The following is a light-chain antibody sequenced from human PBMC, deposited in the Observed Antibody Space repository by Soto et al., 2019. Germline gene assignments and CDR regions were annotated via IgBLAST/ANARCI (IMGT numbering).Light chain of an antibody. Sequence: DIVMTQSPDSLAVTLGERATINCKSSQSILYSSNNKNYLAWYQQKPGQPPKLLIYWASNRGSGVTDRFSGSGSGTDFTLTVSSLQAEDVAGYYCQQFYAARSFGQWTKVEIK. CDR1: QSILYSSNNKNY. CDR2: WAS. J-gene: IGKJ1*01. V-gene: IGKV4-1*01. CDR3: QQFYAARS.